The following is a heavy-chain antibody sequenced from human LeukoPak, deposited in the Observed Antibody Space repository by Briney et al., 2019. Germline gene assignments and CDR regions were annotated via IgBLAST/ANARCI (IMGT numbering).Heavy chain of an antibody. V-gene: IGHV4-61*02. CDR3: ARGAALAVDY. D-gene: IGHD2-15*01. CDR2: ISTSGST. CDR1: GGSVTSGSYY. J-gene: IGHJ4*02. Sequence: SETLSLTCSVSGGSVTSGSYYWSWIRQPAGKGLEWIGRISTSGSTNYNPSLKSRVTMSLDTSKNQFSLKLNSLTAADTAVYYCARGAALAVDYWGQGALVTVSS.